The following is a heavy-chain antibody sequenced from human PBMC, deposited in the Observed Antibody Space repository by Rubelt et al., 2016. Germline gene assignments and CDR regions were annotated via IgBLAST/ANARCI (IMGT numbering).Heavy chain of an antibody. J-gene: IGHJ5*02. Sequence: QVQLQESGPGLVKPSETLSLTCTVSGGSISSYYWSWIRQPPGKGLEWIGYIYYSGSTNYNPSFKSRVTISVDTSKNQFSLKLSSVSAADTGVYYCARGYSSSWYWFDPWGQGTLVTVSS. CDR3: ARGYSSSWYWFDP. CDR2: IYYSGST. CDR1: GGSISSYY. V-gene: IGHV4-59*12. D-gene: IGHD6-13*01.